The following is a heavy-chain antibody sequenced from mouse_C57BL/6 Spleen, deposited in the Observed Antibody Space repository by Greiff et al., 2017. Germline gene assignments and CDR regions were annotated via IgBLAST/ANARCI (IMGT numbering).Heavy chain of an antibody. CDR3: ARGDTTVDHYAMDY. Sequence: EVQVVESGGGLVKPGGSLTLSCAASGFTFSDYGMHWVRQAPEKGLEWVAYISSGSSTIYYAATVKGRVTISRDNAKNTLFLQMTRMRSEDTVMYYCARGDTTVDHYAMDYWGKGTSVTVSS. V-gene: IGHV5-17*01. CDR1: GFTFSDYG. J-gene: IGHJ4*01. CDR2: ISSGSSTI. D-gene: IGHD1-1*01.